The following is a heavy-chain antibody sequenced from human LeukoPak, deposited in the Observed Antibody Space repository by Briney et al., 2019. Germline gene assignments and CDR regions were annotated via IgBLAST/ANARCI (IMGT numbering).Heavy chain of an antibody. J-gene: IGHJ4*02. CDR3: ARVWSPPYTSSWPYYFDY. CDR2: ISWNSGSI. D-gene: IGHD6-13*01. V-gene: IGHV3-9*01. Sequence: GGSLRLSCAASGFTFDDYAMHWVRQAPGKGLEWVSGISWNSGSIGYADSVKGRFTISRDNAKNSLYLQMNSLRAEDTAVYYCARVWSPPYTSSWPYYFDYWGRGTLVTVSS. CDR1: GFTFDDYA.